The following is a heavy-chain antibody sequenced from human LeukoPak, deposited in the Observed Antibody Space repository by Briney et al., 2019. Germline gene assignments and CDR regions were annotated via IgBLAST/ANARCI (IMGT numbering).Heavy chain of an antibody. D-gene: IGHD2-15*01. Sequence: GASVKVSCKTSGYTFNTFGITWVRQAPGQGLEWMGWISVYNDNTNYAERLQGRVTMTTDTSTSTAYMELRSLTSDDTAVYYCARAVCSGGTCYRLGYWGQGTLVTVSS. J-gene: IGHJ4*02. CDR3: ARAVCSGGTCYRLGY. CDR1: GYTFNTFG. CDR2: ISVYNDNT. V-gene: IGHV1-18*04.